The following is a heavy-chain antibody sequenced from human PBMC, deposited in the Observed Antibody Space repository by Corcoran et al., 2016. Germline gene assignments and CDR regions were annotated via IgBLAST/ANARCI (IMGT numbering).Heavy chain of an antibody. J-gene: IGHJ4*02. D-gene: IGHD2-2*01. V-gene: IGHV1-2*02. CDR2: INPNSGGT. CDR1: GYTFTGYY. CDR3: AREGFDHCSSTSCTYYFDY. Sequence: QVQLVQSGAEVKKPGASVKVSCKASGYTFTGYYMHWVRQAPGQGLEWMGWINPNSGGTNYAQKFQGRVTMTRDTSISTAYMELSRLRSDDTAVYYYAREGFDHCSSTSCTYYFDYWGQGTLVTVSS.